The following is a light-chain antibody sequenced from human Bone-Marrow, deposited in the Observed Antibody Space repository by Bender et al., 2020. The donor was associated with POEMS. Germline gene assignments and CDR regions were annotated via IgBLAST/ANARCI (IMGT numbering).Light chain of an antibody. Sequence: QSALTQPASVSGSPGQSITISCSGTSSDVGNYDYVSWYQQHPGKAPKLMIYGVSNRPSGVSNRFSGSKSGNTASLTVSRLQAEDEADYYCTSYSDSASANWLFGGGTKLTVL. CDR2: GVS. V-gene: IGLV2-14*01. CDR3: TSYSDSASANWL. J-gene: IGLJ3*02. CDR1: SSDVGNYDY.